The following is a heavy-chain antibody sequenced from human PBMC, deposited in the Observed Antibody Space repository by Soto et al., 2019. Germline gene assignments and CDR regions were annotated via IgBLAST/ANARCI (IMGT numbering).Heavy chain of an antibody. CDR3: VRSTGWSRFDY. Sequence: QVQLVESGGGVVQPGRSLRLSCEASGINFTIYAMHWVRQAPGKGLEWVAVISYDEVNKYYADSVRGRFTISSDNSKNTLFLQMHSLRPEDTAVYYCVRSTGWSRFDYWGQGTLVTVSA. V-gene: IGHV3-30-3*01. D-gene: IGHD6-19*01. J-gene: IGHJ4*02. CDR2: ISYDEVNK. CDR1: GINFTIYA.